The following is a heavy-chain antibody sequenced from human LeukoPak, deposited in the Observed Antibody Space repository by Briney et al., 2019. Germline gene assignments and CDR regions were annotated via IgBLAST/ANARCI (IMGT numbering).Heavy chain of an antibody. D-gene: IGHD3-10*01. J-gene: IGHJ4*02. Sequence: ASVKVSCKASGYTFTSYAMNWVRQAPGQGVEGMGWINTNTGNSTYAQGFTGQFVFSLDTSVSTAYLQISSLKAEDTAVYYCARDRVLLWFGESYYFDYWGQGTLVTVSS. CDR2: INTNTGNS. CDR3: ARDRVLLWFGESYYFDY. CDR1: GYTFTSYA. V-gene: IGHV7-4-1*02.